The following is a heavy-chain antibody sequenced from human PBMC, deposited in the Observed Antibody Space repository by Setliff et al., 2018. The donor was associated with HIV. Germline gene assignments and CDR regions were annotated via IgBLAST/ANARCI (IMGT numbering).Heavy chain of an antibody. Sequence: KASETLSLTCAVYGGSSSSYYWSWIRQPPGKGLEWIGEINHSGSTNYNPSLKSRVTISVDTSKNQFSLKLSSVTAADTAVYYCARTGNDFWSGYYGGYYFDYWGQGTLVTVSS. CDR3: ARTGNDFWSGYYGGYYFDY. V-gene: IGHV4-34*01. D-gene: IGHD3-3*01. CDR1: GGSSSSYY. CDR2: INHSGST. J-gene: IGHJ4*02.